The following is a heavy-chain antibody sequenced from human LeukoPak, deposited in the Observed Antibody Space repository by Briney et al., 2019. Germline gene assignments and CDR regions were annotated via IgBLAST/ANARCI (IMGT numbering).Heavy chain of an antibody. CDR2: IYHSGST. CDR3: ARDPRELLPFDY. Sequence: SETLSLTCTVSGGSISTSNYYWGWIRQPPGKGLEWIGSIYHSGSTYYNPSLKSRVTISVDTSKNQFSLKLSSVTAADTAVYYCARDPRELLPFDYWGQGTLVTVSS. D-gene: IGHD1-26*01. J-gene: IGHJ4*02. V-gene: IGHV4-39*07. CDR1: GGSISTSNYY.